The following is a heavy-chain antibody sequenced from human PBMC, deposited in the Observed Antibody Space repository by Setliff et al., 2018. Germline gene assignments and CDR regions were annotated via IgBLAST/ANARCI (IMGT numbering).Heavy chain of an antibody. CDR3: ARGDFYYYFYMDV. CDR2: ISPYNGKT. J-gene: IGHJ6*03. Sequence: ASVKVSCKASGYMFTNYGISWVRQAPGQGLEWMGWISPYNGKTNYAQNLQGRVTLTTDTSTSTAYMELRSLISEDTAIYYCARGDFYYYFYMDVWGKGTTVTVSS. CDR1: GYMFTNYG. V-gene: IGHV1-18*01.